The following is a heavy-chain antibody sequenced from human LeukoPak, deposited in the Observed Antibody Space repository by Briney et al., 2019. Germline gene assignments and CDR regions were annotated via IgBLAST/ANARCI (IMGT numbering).Heavy chain of an antibody. Sequence: QTGGSLRLSCAASGFTFSTYWVHWVRQAPGKGLVWVSRINPDGSRTDYADSVKGRFTISRDNAKNTLYLQMNSLRAEDTAVYFCARDLRGNRGYWGQGTLVTVSS. V-gene: IGHV3-74*01. CDR3: ARDLRGNRGY. CDR1: GFTFSTYW. CDR2: INPDGSRT. J-gene: IGHJ4*02. D-gene: IGHD4-23*01.